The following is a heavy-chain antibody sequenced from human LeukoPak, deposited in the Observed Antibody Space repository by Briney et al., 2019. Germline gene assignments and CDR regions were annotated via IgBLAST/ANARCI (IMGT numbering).Heavy chain of an antibody. V-gene: IGHV3-7*01. Sequence: GGSLRLSCAASGFTFNNYWMSWVRQAPGKGLEWVANIKQDGSEKYYVDSVKGRFTVSRDNAKNSLFLQMNSLRAEDTAVYYCARDNSDYDSSFFDYWGQGNLVTVSS. D-gene: IGHD3-22*01. CDR2: IKQDGSEK. CDR3: ARDNSDYDSSFFDY. J-gene: IGHJ4*02. CDR1: GFTFNNYW.